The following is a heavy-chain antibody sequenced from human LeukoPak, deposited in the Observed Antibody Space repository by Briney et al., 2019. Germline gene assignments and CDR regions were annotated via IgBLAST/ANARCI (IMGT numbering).Heavy chain of an antibody. V-gene: IGHV4-4*07. Sequence: KPSETLSLTCTVSGGSISSYYWSWIRQPAGKGLEWIGRIYTSGNTNYNPSLKSRVAMSVDTSKNQFSLKLSSVTAADTAAYYCARGRCSGGSCYWFGFDYWGQGTLVTVSS. CDR1: GGSISSYY. D-gene: IGHD2-15*01. CDR2: IYTSGNT. J-gene: IGHJ4*02. CDR3: ARGRCSGGSCYWFGFDY.